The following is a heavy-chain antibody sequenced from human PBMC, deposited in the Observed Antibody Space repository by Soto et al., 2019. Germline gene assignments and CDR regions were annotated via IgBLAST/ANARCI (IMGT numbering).Heavy chain of an antibody. CDR2: IYHSGST. J-gene: IGHJ4*02. CDR1: GGSISSGGYS. D-gene: IGHD2-15*01. V-gene: IGHV4-30-2*01. Sequence: QLQLQESGSGLVKPSQTLSLTCAVSGGSISSGGYSWSWIRQPPGKGLEWIGYIYHSGSTYYNPSPKSRVTRAVDRSKNQFSLKLSSVPAADTAVYYGARGQVVAAQHWGQGTLVTVSS. CDR3: ARGQVVAAQH.